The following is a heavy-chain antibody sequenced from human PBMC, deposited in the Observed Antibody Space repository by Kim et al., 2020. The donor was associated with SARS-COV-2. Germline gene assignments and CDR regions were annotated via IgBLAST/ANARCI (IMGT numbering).Heavy chain of an antibody. V-gene: IGHV3-74*01. CDR3: ARAFRSGWYGFQPDFDY. D-gene: IGHD6-19*01. Sequence: GGSLRLSCAASGFTFSSYWMHWVRQAPGKGLVWVSRINSDGSSTSYADSVKGRFTISRDNAKNTLYLQMNSLRAEDTAVYYCARAFRSGWYGFQPDFDYWGQGTLVTVSS. CDR2: INSDGSST. J-gene: IGHJ4*02. CDR1: GFTFSSYW.